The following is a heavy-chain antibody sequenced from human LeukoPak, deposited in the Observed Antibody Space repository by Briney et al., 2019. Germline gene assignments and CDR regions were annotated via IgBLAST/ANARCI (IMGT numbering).Heavy chain of an antibody. D-gene: IGHD4-17*01. V-gene: IGHV3-21*01. CDR2: ISSSSSYI. CDR3: ARPGDYGDYLDDAFDI. J-gene: IGHJ3*02. CDR1: GFTFSSYS. Sequence: GGSLRLSCAASGFTFSSYSMNWVRQAPGKGLEWVSSISSSSSYIYYADSVKGRSTISRDNAKNSLYLQMNSLRAEDTAVYYCARPGDYGDYLDDAFDIWGQGTMVTVSS.